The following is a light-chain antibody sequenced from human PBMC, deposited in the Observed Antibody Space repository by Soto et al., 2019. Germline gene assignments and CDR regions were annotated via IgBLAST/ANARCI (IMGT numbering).Light chain of an antibody. CDR3: QQYGNGNSPRYS. J-gene: IGKJ2*03. CDR1: QSVSSNY. CDR2: GTS. Sequence: ERVFTQSPGTLSLSLGDRATLSCRASQSVSSNYLAWYQQKPGQAPRLLIYGTSSRATGIPDRFSGRGSGTYFTLSISRLEPEDFAVYYCQQYGNGNSPRYSVGQVTRLEIK. V-gene: IGKV3-20*01.